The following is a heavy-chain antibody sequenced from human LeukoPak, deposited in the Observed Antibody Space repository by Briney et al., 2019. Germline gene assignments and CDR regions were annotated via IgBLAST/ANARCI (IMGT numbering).Heavy chain of an antibody. CDR3: ARAHNYGSGSYRYYYMDV. Sequence: HPGGSLRLSCAASGFTFSSYDMHWVRQATGKGLEWVSAIGTAGDTYYPGSVKGRFTISRENAKNSLYLQMNSLRAGDTAVYYCARAHNYGSGSYRYYYMDVWGKGTTVTVSS. CDR2: IGTAGDT. CDR1: GFTFSSYD. D-gene: IGHD3-10*01. J-gene: IGHJ6*03. V-gene: IGHV3-13*01.